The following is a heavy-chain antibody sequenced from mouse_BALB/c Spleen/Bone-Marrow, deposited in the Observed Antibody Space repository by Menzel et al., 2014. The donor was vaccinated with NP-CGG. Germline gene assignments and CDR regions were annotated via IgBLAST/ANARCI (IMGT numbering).Heavy chain of an antibody. V-gene: IGHV5-12-2*01. CDR2: ISNGGGST. Sequence: EVMLVESGGGLVQPGGSLKLSCAASGFTFSSYTMSWVRQTPEKRLEWVAYISNGGGSTHYPDTVKDRFTISRDNAKNTLYLQMSSLKSEDTAMYYCARHPIYYYGSSWGNYAMDYWGQGTSVTVSS. J-gene: IGHJ4*01. D-gene: IGHD1-1*01. CDR3: ARHPIYYYGSSWGNYAMDY. CDR1: GFTFSSYT.